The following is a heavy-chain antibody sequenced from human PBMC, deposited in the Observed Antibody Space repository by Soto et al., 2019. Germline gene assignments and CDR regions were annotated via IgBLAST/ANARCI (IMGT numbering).Heavy chain of an antibody. J-gene: IGHJ6*02. CDR1: GWSFSGYY. D-gene: IGHD3-9*01. Sequence: SETLSLTFAVYGWSFSGYYWSWIRQPPGKGLEWIGEINHSGSTNYNPSLKSRVTISVDTSKNQFSLKLSSVTAADTAVYYCARGVYADILTGLFRAHSYYGMDVWGQGTTVT. CDR3: ARGVYADILTGLFRAHSYYGMDV. V-gene: IGHV4-34*01. CDR2: INHSGST.